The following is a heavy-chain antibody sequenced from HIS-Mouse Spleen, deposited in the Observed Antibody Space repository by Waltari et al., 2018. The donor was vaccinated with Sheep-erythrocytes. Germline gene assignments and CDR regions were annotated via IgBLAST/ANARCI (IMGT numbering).Heavy chain of an antibody. CDR3: AKRRTGDGGLDY. V-gene: IGHV3-23*01. Sequence: EVQLLESGGGLVQPGGSLRLSCAASGFTFSSYAMSWFRQAPGKGLEWVSAISGSGGSTYYADSVKGRFTISRDNSKNTLYLQMNSLRAEDTAVYYCAKRRTGDGGLDYWGQGTLVTVSS. D-gene: IGHD7-27*01. CDR1: GFTFSSYA. J-gene: IGHJ4*02. CDR2: ISGSGGST.